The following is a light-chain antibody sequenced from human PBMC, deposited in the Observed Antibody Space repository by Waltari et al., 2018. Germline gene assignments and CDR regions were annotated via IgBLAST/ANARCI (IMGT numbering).Light chain of an antibody. V-gene: IGLV1-47*01. Sequence: QSVLTQPPSASGTPGQRVTISCSGSSSNIGGNYVFWFHQLPGTAPKVLIYKDSQRPSGVPDRFSGSKSGTSAPLAISGLRSEDEADYYCATWDDSLSGYVFGSGTKVTVL. CDR3: ATWDDSLSGYV. J-gene: IGLJ1*01. CDR2: KDS. CDR1: SSNIGGNY.